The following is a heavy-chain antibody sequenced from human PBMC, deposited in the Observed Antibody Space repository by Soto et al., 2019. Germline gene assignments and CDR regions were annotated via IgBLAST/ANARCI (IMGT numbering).Heavy chain of an antibody. CDR3: ARDKQYSSGWYWYFDY. CDR2: IIPIFGTA. Sequence: GASVKVSCKASGGTFSSYAISWVRQAPGQGLEWMGGIIPIFGTANYAQKFQGRVTITADESTSTAYMELSSLRSEDTAVYYCARDKQYSSGWYWYFDYWGQGTLVTVSS. V-gene: IGHV1-69*13. D-gene: IGHD6-19*01. J-gene: IGHJ4*02. CDR1: GGTFSSYA.